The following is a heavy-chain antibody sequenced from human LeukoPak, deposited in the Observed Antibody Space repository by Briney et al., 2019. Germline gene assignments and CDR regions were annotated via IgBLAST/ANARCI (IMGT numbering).Heavy chain of an antibody. J-gene: IGHJ5*02. CDR3: AKFNLDVVTASVNWFDP. Sequence: PGGSLRLSCAASGFTFSSYAMSWVRLAPGKGLEWVSAISGSGGSTYYADSVKGRFTISRDNSKNTLYLQMNSLRAEDTAVYYCAKFNLDVVTASVNWFDPWGQGTLVTVSS. CDR2: ISGSGGST. CDR1: GFTFSSYA. V-gene: IGHV3-23*01. D-gene: IGHD2-21*02.